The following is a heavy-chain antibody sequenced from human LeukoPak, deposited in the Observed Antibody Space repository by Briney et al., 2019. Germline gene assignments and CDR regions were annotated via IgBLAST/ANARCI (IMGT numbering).Heavy chain of an antibody. Sequence: GGSLRLSCAASGFTFSSYAMSWVRQAPGKGLEWVSAISGSGGSAYYADSVKGRFTISRDNSKNTLYLQMDSLRAEDTAVYYCAKEISPGYGDYLDAFDIWGQGTMVTVSS. D-gene: IGHD4-17*01. J-gene: IGHJ3*02. V-gene: IGHV3-23*01. CDR1: GFTFSSYA. CDR2: ISGSGGSA. CDR3: AKEISPGYGDYLDAFDI.